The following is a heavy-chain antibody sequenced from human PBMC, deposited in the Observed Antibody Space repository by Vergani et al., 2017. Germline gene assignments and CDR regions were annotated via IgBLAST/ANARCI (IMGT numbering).Heavy chain of an antibody. V-gene: IGHV1-18*04. Sequence: QVQLVQSGSELKKPGASVKVSCKASGYTLSRYSIYWVRQAPGQGLEWMGWISNHNGKTDYSQKFQGRVTMTTDITASTAYMELRSLRSDDTAMYYCARPNWAYGGMDVWGQGTTVTVSS. J-gene: IGHJ6*02. CDR3: ARPNWAYGGMDV. CDR2: ISNHNGKT. CDR1: GYTLSRYS. D-gene: IGHD7-27*01.